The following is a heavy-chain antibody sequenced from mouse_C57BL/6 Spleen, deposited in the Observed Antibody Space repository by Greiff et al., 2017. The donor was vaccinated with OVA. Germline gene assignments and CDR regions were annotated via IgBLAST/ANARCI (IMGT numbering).Heavy chain of an antibody. Sequence: QVQLKESGPELVKPGASVKISCKASGYAFSSSWMNWVKQRPGKGLEWIGRIYPGDGDTNYNGKFKGKATLTADKSSSTAYMQLSSLTSEDSAVYFCARKGRQLRLEGYYYAMDYWGQGTSVTVSS. J-gene: IGHJ4*01. V-gene: IGHV1-82*01. CDR2: IYPGDGDT. CDR3: ARKGRQLRLEGYYYAMDY. CDR1: GYAFSSSW. D-gene: IGHD3-2*02.